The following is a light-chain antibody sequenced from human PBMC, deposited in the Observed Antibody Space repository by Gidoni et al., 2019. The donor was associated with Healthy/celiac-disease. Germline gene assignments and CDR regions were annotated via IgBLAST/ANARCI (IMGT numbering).Light chain of an antibody. J-gene: IGKJ3*01. V-gene: IGKV1-9*01. CDR3: QQIKSASFT. Sequence: QLTQSPSSLSASVGDRVTITCRASQGLRSYLAWYQQKPGKAPKLLIYAASTLQSGVPSRFSGSGAGTDFTLTISSRQPEDLATYYCQQIKSASFTFXPXTKVDIK. CDR1: QGLRSY. CDR2: AAS.